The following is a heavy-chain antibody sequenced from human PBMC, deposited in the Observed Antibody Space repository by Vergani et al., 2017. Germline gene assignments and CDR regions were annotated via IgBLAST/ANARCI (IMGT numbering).Heavy chain of an antibody. CDR2: TYYRSKWYN. CDR1: GDRVSSNSAA. J-gene: IGHJ4*02. CDR3: ARVAGTDWWYGFDY. Sequence: QVQLQQSGPGLVKPSPTLSLTSAISGDRVSSNSAALPCISQSPSRGLEWLGRTYYRSKWYNDYAVSVKSRITINPDTSKNQFSLQLNSVTPEDTAVYYCARVAGTDWWYGFDYWGQGTLVTVSS. V-gene: IGHV6-1*01. D-gene: IGHD2-15*01.